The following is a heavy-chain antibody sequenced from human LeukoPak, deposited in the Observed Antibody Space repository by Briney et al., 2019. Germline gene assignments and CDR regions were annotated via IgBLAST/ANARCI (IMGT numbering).Heavy chain of an antibody. D-gene: IGHD3-22*01. V-gene: IGHV4-39*07. J-gene: IGHJ3*02. CDR1: GGSISSRSYY. Sequence: SETLSLTCTVSGGSISSRSYYWGWIRQPPGKGLEWIGSMYYSGNTYYNPSLKSRVTISVDTSKNQFSLKLSSVTAADTAVYYCARDFYYDSSGYYDAFDIWGQGTMVTVSS. CDR3: ARDFYYDSSGYYDAFDI. CDR2: MYYSGNT.